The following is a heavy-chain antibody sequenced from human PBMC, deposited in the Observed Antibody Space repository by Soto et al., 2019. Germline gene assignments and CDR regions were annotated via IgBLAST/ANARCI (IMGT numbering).Heavy chain of an antibody. CDR1: GFTFSSYG. D-gene: IGHD2-2*01. CDR3: AKSCSSPSYYFDY. V-gene: IGHV3-30*18. Sequence: GGSLRLSCAASGFTFSSYGMHWVRQAPGKGLEWVAVISYDGSNKYYADSVKGRFTISRDNSKNTLYLQMNSLRAEDTAVYYCAKSCSSPSYYFDYWGQGTLVTVSS. J-gene: IGHJ4*02. CDR2: ISYDGSNK.